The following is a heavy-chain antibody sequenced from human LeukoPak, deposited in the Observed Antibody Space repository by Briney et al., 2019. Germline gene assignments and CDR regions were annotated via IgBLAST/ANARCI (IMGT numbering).Heavy chain of an antibody. CDR3: ATTTTGYSSSWPNWFDP. CDR2: IYHSGST. J-gene: IGHJ5*02. V-gene: IGHV4-38-2*02. CDR1: GYSISSGYY. Sequence: SETLSLTCTVSGYSISSGYYWGWIRQPPGKGLEWIGSIYHSGSTYYNPSLKSRVTISVDTSKNQFSLKLSSVTAADTAVYYCATTTTGYSSSWPNWFDPWGQGTLVTVSP. D-gene: IGHD6-13*01.